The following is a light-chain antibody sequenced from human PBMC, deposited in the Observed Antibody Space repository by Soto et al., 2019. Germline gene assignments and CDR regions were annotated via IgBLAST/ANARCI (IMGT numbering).Light chain of an antibody. CDR3: HSYNSIPRT. CDR1: QGISEY. CDR2: GAS. J-gene: IGKJ1*01. V-gene: IGKV1-27*01. Sequence: DIQMAQSPSSLSASIGDRVTITCRASQGISEYLAWYQQRPGNAPNLLIYGASILQSGVPSRFSGSVSGTHFTLTISSLQPEDVATYYCHSYNSIPRTFGQGTTVEIK.